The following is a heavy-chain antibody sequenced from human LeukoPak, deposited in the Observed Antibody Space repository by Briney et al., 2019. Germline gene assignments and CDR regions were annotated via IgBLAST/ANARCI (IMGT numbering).Heavy chain of an antibody. V-gene: IGHV1-69*02. Sequence: SVKVSCKASGGTFGSYTISWVRQAPGQGLEWMGRIIPILGIANYAQKFQGRVTITADKSTSTAYMELSSLRSEDTAVYYCARVRDIVVVPAATNWFDPWGQGTLVTVSS. CDR1: GGTFGSYT. J-gene: IGHJ5*02. CDR3: ARVRDIVVVPAATNWFDP. D-gene: IGHD2-2*01. CDR2: IIPILGIA.